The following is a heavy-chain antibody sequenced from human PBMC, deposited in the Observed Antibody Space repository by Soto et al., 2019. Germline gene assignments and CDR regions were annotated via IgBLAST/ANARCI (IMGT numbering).Heavy chain of an antibody. CDR2: ISSSNRTI. J-gene: IGHJ6*02. V-gene: IGHV3-48*02. D-gene: IGHD2-15*01. CDR3: AREGWPLLQTGMDV. CDR1: GFTFRSYS. Sequence: GGSLRLSCAASGFTFRSYSTNWVRQAPGKGLEWVSYISSSNRTINYADSVKGRLIISRDNAKNSLYLQMHSLRDEDTAVYYCAREGWPLLQTGMDVWGQGTTVTVSS.